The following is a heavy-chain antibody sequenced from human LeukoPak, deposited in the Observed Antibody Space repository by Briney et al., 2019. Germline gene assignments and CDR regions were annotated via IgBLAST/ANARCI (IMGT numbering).Heavy chain of an antibody. CDR1: GFTFSSYG. D-gene: IGHD6-19*01. CDR2: ISGSGGST. J-gene: IGHJ4*02. V-gene: IGHV3-23*01. Sequence: GGSLRLSCAASGFTFSSYGMSWVRQAPGKGLEWVSAISGSGGSTYYADSVKGRFTISRDNAKNTLYLQMNSLRAEDTAVYYCAREGIAVADSLDYWGQGTLVTVSS. CDR3: AREGIAVADSLDY.